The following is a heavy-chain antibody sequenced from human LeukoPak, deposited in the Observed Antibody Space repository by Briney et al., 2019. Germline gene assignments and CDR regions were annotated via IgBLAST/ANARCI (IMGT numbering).Heavy chain of an antibody. CDR3: ARGLSPRTLYYYDSSGSPFDY. Sequence: ASVKVSCKASGYTFTSYGISWVRQAPGQGLECMGWISAYNGNTNYAQKLQGRVTMTRDTSTSKAYMELRSLRSDDTAVYYCARGLSPRTLYYYDSSGSPFDYWGQGTLVTVSS. V-gene: IGHV1-18*01. J-gene: IGHJ4*02. D-gene: IGHD3-22*01. CDR2: ISAYNGNT. CDR1: GYTFTSYG.